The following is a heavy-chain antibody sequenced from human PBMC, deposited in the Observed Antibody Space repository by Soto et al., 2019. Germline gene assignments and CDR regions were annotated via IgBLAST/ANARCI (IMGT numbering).Heavy chain of an antibody. D-gene: IGHD2-2*01. CDR2: ISGGGDRT. CDR3: ARKVLGSTSRPDWWYFDL. Sequence: EVQLLESGGGLVQPGGSLRLSCVGSGFTFINYAMNWVRQTPGKGLEWVSTISGGGDRTFDADTVKGRFTISRENSKNTVNLQMNSLRDDDTAVYYCARKVLGSTSRPDWWYFDLWGRGTLVTVSS. J-gene: IGHJ2*01. V-gene: IGHV3-23*01. CDR1: GFTFINYA.